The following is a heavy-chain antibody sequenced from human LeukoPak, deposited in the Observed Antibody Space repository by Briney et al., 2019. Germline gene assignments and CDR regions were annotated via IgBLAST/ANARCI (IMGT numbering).Heavy chain of an antibody. V-gene: IGHV3-7*01. CDR2: IKQDGSEK. CDR3: PRDEVSVGAYYYYYMDV. J-gene: IGHJ6*03. Sequence: GGSLRLSCAASGFTFSSDWMSWVRQAPGTGLGWGANIKQDGSEKYYVESVKGGFTISRDNAKHSLSLQMNSLRAEDTAVYYCPRDEVSVGAYYYYYMDVWGKGTTVTVSS. CDR1: GFTFSSDW.